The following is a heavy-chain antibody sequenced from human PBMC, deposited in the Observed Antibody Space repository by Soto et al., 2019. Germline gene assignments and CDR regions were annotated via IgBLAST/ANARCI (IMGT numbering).Heavy chain of an antibody. CDR1: DGSFSGYS. Sequence: SATLSLTCAVYDGSFSGYSWSWIRQPPGKGLEWIGEINHSGSTNYNPSLKSRVTISVDTSKNQFSLKLSSVTAADTAVYYCARVSGIYYFGMDVWGQGTTVT. D-gene: IGHD3-10*01. CDR2: INHSGST. V-gene: IGHV4-34*01. CDR3: ARVSGIYYFGMDV. J-gene: IGHJ6*02.